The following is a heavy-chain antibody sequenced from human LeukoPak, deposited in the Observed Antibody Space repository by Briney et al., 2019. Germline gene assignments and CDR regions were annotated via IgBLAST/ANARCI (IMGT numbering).Heavy chain of an antibody. CDR3: ARHCGHCSSYYFDY. Sequence: PSETLSLTCTVSGGSISSSSYYWGWIRQPPGKGLEWIGSFYYSGSTYYNPSLKSRVIISVDTSKNQFSLKLSSETAADTAVYYCARHCGHCSSYYFDYWGQGTLVTVSS. CDR1: GGSISSSSYY. J-gene: IGHJ4*02. CDR2: FYYSGST. D-gene: IGHD2-2*03. V-gene: IGHV4-39*01.